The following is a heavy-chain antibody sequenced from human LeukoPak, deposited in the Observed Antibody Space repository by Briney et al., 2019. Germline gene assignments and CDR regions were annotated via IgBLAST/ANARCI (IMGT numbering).Heavy chain of an antibody. J-gene: IGHJ3*02. V-gene: IGHV1-46*01. CDR1: GYTFTSYY. CDR2: INPSGGST. D-gene: IGHD6-19*01. Sequence: ASVKVSCKASGYTFTSYYMHWVRQAPGQGLEWMGIINPSGGSTSYAQKFQGRVTMTRDTSTSTVYVELSSLRSEDTAVYYCARDRDSSGWYGAFDIWGQGTMVTVSS. CDR3: ARDRDSSGWYGAFDI.